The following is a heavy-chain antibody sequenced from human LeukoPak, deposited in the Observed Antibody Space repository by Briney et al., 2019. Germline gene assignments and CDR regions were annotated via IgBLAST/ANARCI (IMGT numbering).Heavy chain of an antibody. J-gene: IGHJ4*02. Sequence: SETPSLTCTVSGGSISSYYWSWIRQPPGKGLEWIGYIYYSGSTNYNPSLKSRVTISVDTSKNQFSLKLSSVTAADTAVYYCARVVRTIFGVVMPYFDYWGQGTLLTVSS. CDR1: GGSISSYY. CDR2: IYYSGST. V-gene: IGHV4-59*01. CDR3: ARVVRTIFGVVMPYFDY. D-gene: IGHD3-3*01.